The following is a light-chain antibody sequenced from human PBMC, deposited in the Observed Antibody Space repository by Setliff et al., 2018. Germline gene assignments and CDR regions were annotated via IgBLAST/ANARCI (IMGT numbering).Light chain of an antibody. CDR2: GVS. Sequence: QSALTQPASVSGSPGQSITISCSGTSNDVGSYDLVSWYQQHPGKAPKLIIYGVSDRPSGVSSRFSGSKSGNTASLTISGLQTEDGADYYCNAYTAGTTYVFGTGTKVTVL. J-gene: IGLJ1*01. V-gene: IGLV2-14*03. CDR1: SNDVGSYDL. CDR3: NAYTAGTTYV.